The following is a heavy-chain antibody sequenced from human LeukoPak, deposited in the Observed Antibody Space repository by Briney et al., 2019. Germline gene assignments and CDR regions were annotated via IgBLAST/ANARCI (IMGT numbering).Heavy chain of an antibody. CDR3: AKETVAAPPIDY. CDR1: GFTFSSYA. V-gene: IGHV3-23*01. J-gene: IGHJ4*02. D-gene: IGHD6-19*01. Sequence: GGSLRLSCAASGFTFSSYAMSWVRQAPGKGLEWVSAISGSAHSTYYADSVKGRFTISRGNSKNTLYLQMNSLRAEDTAVYYCAKETVAAPPIDYWGQGTLVTVSS. CDR2: ISGSAHST.